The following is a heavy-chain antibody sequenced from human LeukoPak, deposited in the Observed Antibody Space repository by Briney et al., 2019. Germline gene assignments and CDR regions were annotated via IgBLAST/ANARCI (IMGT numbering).Heavy chain of an antibody. CDR2: INHSGST. V-gene: IGHV4-34*01. CDR3: ARVAGGYDIYYYYYYMDV. Sequence: SETLSLTCAVYGGSFSGYYWSWIRQPPGKGPEWIGEINHSGSTNYNPSLKSRVTISVDTSKNQFSLKLSSVTAADTAVYYCARVAGGYDIYYYYYYMDVWGKGTTVTVSS. D-gene: IGHD5-12*01. J-gene: IGHJ6*03. CDR1: GGSFSGYY.